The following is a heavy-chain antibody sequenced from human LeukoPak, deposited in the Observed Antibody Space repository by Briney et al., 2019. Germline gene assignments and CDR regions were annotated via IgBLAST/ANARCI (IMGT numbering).Heavy chain of an antibody. Sequence: SETLSLTCAVYGGSFSGYYWSWIRQLPGKGLEWIGEINHSGSTNYNPSLKSRVTISVDTSKNQFSLKLTSVTAADTAMFYCARGGGTNAFDIWGQGTMVTVSS. CDR1: GGSFSGYY. J-gene: IGHJ3*02. CDR3: ARGGGTNAFDI. V-gene: IGHV4-34*01. D-gene: IGHD1-1*01. CDR2: INHSGST.